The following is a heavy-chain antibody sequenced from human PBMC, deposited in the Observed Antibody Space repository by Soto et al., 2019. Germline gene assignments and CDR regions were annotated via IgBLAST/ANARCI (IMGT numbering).Heavy chain of an antibody. J-gene: IGHJ6*03. CDR3: AREGVVVVAAKYYYYYMDV. D-gene: IGHD2-15*01. Sequence: QVQLVQSGAEVKKPGASVKVSCKASGYTFTSYDINWVRQATGQGLEWMGWMNPNSGNTGYAQKFKGRVIMTRNNSISTAYMELSSLRSEDTAVYYCAREGVVVVAAKYYYYYMDVWGKGTTVTVSS. V-gene: IGHV1-8*01. CDR2: MNPNSGNT. CDR1: GYTFTSYD.